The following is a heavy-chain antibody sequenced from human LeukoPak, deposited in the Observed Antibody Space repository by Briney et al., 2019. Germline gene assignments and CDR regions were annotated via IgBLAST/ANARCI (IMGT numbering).Heavy chain of an antibody. CDR3: AKDLTIFGVVIGPGFDY. CDR1: GFTFRSYG. V-gene: IGHV3-30*02. CDR2: IRYDGSNK. D-gene: IGHD3-3*01. J-gene: IGHJ4*02. Sequence: GGSLRLSCAASGFTFRSYGMHWVRQAPGKGLEWVAFIRYDGSNKYYADSVKGRFTISRDNSKNTLYLQMNSLRGEDTAVYYCAKDLTIFGVVIGPGFDYWGQGTLVTVSS.